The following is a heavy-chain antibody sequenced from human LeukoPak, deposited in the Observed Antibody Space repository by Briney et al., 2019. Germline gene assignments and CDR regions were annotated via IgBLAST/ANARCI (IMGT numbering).Heavy chain of an antibody. CDR3: AKDPNSSGWYYFDY. CDR1: GFTFSSYG. CDR2: ISYDGSNK. Sequence: GGSLRLSCEASGFTFSSYGMHWVRQAPGKGLEWVAVISYDGSNKYYADSVKGRFTISRDNSKNTLYLQMSSLRAEDTAVYYCAKDPNSSGWYYFDYWGQGTLVTVSS. V-gene: IGHV3-30*18. J-gene: IGHJ4*02. D-gene: IGHD6-19*01.